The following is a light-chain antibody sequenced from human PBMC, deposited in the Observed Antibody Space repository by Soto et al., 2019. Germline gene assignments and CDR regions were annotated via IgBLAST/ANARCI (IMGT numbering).Light chain of an antibody. J-gene: IGLJ1*01. Sequence: QSVLTQPPSASGSPVQSVTISCTGTSSVVGGYNYVSWYQQHPGKAPKLMIYEVSKRPSGVPDRFSGSKSGNTASLTVSGLQAEDEADSSCRSYAGSNHWVFGPGTKVTVL. CDR1: SSVVGGYNY. CDR2: EVS. V-gene: IGLV2-8*01. CDR3: RSYAGSNHWV.